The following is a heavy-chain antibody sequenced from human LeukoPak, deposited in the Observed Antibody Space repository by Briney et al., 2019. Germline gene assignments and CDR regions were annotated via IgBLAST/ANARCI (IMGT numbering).Heavy chain of an antibody. CDR3: ARLRAGFLGYCSGGSCSNSDY. V-gene: IGHV1-2*02. J-gene: IGHJ4*02. D-gene: IGHD2-15*01. CDR2: TNPNSGGT. Sequence: GASVKVSCKASGYTFTDYYIHWVRQATGQGLEWMGWTNPNSGGTNYAQKFQGRVTMTRDTSISTAYMELSRLRSDDTAVYYCARLRAGFLGYCSGGSCSNSDYWGQGTLVTVSS. CDR1: GYTFTDYY.